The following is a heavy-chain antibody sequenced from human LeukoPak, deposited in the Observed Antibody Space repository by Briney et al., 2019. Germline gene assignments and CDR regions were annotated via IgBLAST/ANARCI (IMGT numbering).Heavy chain of an antibody. Sequence: PGGSLRLSCAASGFILSTHGMHWVRQAPGKGLEWVAGMWYDGSREDYADSVKGRFTFSRDMSKNTLNLQMNSLRVEDTAMFYCARDLSFGSLDFRGQGTLVTVSS. J-gene: IGHJ4*02. CDR1: GFILSTHG. CDR2: MWYDGSRE. CDR3: ARDLSFGSLDF. D-gene: IGHD1-26*01. V-gene: IGHV3-33*01.